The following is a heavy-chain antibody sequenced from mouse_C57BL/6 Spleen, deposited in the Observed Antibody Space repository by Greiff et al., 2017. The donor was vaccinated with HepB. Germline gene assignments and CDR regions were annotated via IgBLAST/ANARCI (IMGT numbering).Heavy chain of an antibody. CDR3: ARRGVTTGY. CDR2: IDPSDSYT. Sequence: QVQLQQPGAELVKPGASVKLSCKASGYTFTSYWMQWVKQRPGQGLEWIGEIDPSDSYTNYNQKFKGMATLTVDTSSSTAYMQLSSLTSEDSAVYYYARRGVTTGYWGQGTTLTVSS. D-gene: IGHD2-2*01. J-gene: IGHJ2*01. V-gene: IGHV1-50*01. CDR1: GYTFTSYW.